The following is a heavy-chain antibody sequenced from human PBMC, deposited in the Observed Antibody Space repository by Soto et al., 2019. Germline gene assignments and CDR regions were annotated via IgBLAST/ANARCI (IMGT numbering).Heavy chain of an antibody. J-gene: IGHJ4*02. V-gene: IGHV3-30*18. Sequence: QVQLVESGGGVVQPGRSLSLSCAASRFSFRAHGMHWVRQAPGKGLEWVAVISYDGSYSYYADSVKGRFTISRDNSNNALYLQMSSLRPEDTAVYFCAKDHRNGGSRVDYWGQGTLVTVSS. D-gene: IGHD2-15*01. CDR1: RFSFRAHG. CDR2: ISYDGSYS. CDR3: AKDHRNGGSRVDY.